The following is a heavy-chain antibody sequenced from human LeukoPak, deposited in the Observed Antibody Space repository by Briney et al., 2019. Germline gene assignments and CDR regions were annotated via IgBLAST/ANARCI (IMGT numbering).Heavy chain of an antibody. V-gene: IGHV1-18*01. D-gene: IGHD3-22*01. Sequence: GASVKVSCKASGYTFTSYDISWVRQAPGQGLEWMGWISAYNGNTNYAQKLQGRVTMTTDTSTSTAYMELRSLRSDDTAVYYCTREVEYYYDSSGYYCAFDIWGQGTMVTVSS. CDR2: ISAYNGNT. CDR3: TREVEYYYDSSGYYCAFDI. CDR1: GYTFTSYD. J-gene: IGHJ3*02.